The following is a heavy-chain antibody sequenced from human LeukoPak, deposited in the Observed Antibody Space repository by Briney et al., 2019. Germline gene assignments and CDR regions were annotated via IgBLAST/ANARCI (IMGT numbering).Heavy chain of an antibody. V-gene: IGHV4-4*07. J-gene: IGHJ4*02. Sequence: SETLSLTCTVSGGSISSYYWSWIRQPAGKGLEWIGRISTSGSTNYNPSLKSRVTISVDTSKNQFSLKLSSVTAADTAVYYCARRFGELFHAHFDYWGQGTLVTVSS. CDR1: GGSISSYY. CDR2: ISTSGST. CDR3: ARRFGELFHAHFDY. D-gene: IGHD3-10*01.